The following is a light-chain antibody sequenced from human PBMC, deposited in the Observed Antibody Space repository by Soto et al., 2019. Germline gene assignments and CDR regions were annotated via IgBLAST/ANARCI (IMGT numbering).Light chain of an antibody. J-gene: IGLJ2*01. Sequence: QPVLTQSPSASASLGASVKLTRTLSSGHRSYAIAWHQQQPEKGPRSLMKLNSDGSHSKGDGIPDRFSGSTSGAERYLTISSLQSEDEADYYCQTWGTGIRGVFGGGTKLTVL. V-gene: IGLV4-69*01. CDR3: QTWGTGIRGV. CDR2: LNSDGSH. CDR1: SGHRSYA.